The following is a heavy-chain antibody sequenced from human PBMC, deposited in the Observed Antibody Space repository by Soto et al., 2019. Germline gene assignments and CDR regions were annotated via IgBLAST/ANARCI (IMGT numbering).Heavy chain of an antibody. D-gene: IGHD6-13*01. CDR2: IYYSGST. J-gene: IGHJ5*02. CDR3: ARAAVAPGIAAAGRPSTNWFDP. V-gene: IGHV4-59*01. CDR1: GGSISSYY. Sequence: SETLSLTCTVSGGSISSYYWSWIRQPPGKGLEWIGYIYYSGSTNYNPSLKSRVTISVDTSKNQFSLKLSSVTAADTAVYYCARAAVAPGIAAAGRPSTNWFDPWGQGTLVTVSS.